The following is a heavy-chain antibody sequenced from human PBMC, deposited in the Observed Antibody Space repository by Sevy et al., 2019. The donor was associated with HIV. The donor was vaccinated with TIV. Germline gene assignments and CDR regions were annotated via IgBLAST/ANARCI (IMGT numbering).Heavy chain of an antibody. Sequence: GGSLRLSCAASGFTFSSYAMSWVRQAPGKGLQWVSAISGSGDSTYYADSVKGRFTMSRDNSKNTLFLQMNSLRAEDTAVYYCAKTSALSMSGGYRAIDYWGQGTLVTVSS. CDR1: GFTFSSYA. V-gene: IGHV3-23*01. CDR2: ISGSGDST. D-gene: IGHD2-15*01. J-gene: IGHJ4*02. CDR3: AKTSALSMSGGYRAIDY.